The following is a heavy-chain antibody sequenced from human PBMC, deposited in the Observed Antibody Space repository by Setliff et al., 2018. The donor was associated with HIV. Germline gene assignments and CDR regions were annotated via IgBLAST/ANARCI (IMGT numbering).Heavy chain of an antibody. J-gene: IGHJ4*02. CDR3: ATMNYDSSSYYSD. CDR2: IYYSGST. D-gene: IGHD3-22*01. Sequence: SETLSLTCTVSGGSISSSSYYWGWIRQPPGKGLEWIGSIYYSGSTYYNPSLKSRVTISVDTSKNQFSLKLSSVTAADTAVYFCATMNYDSSSYYSDWGQGTRVTVSS. CDR1: GGSISSSSYY. V-gene: IGHV4-39*01.